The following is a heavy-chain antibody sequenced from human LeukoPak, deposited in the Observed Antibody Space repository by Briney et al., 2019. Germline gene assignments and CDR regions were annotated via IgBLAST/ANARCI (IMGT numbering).Heavy chain of an antibody. CDR3: ARGAGKMDFWSGYYPYYYYMDV. V-gene: IGHV1-8*03. CDR1: GYTFTGYY. CDR2: MNPNSGNT. J-gene: IGHJ6*03. D-gene: IGHD3-3*01. Sequence: ASVKVSCKASGYTFTGYYMHWVRQATGQGLEWMGWMNPNSGNTGYAQKFQGRVTITRNTSISTAYMELSSLRSEDTAVYYCARGAGKMDFWSGYYPYYYYMDVWGKGTTVTVSS.